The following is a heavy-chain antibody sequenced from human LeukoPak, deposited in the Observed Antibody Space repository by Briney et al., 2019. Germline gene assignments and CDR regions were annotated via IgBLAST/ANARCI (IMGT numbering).Heavy chain of an antibody. CDR2: IYYSGST. V-gene: IGHV4-31*03. Sequence: PSETLSLTCTVSGGSISSGGYYWSWIRQQPGKGLEWIGYIYYSGSTYYNPSLKSRVTISVDTSKNQFSLKLSSVTAADTAVYYCARSYCSGGSCYRRGEFDYWGQGTLVTVSS. CDR3: ARSYCSGGSCYRRGEFDY. J-gene: IGHJ4*02. CDR1: GGSISSGGYY. D-gene: IGHD2-15*01.